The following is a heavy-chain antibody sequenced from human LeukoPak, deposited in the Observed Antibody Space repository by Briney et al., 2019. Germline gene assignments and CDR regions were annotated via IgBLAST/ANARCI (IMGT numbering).Heavy chain of an antibody. CDR2: MNPNSGNT. CDR1: GYTFTSYD. D-gene: IGHD3-22*01. J-gene: IGHJ3*02. Sequence: ASVKVSCKASGYTFTSYDINWVRQATGQGLEWMGWMNPNSGNTGYAQEFQGRVTMTRDMSTSTVYMELSSLRSEDTAVYYCARGRNYYDSSDYYEGDAFDIWGQGTMVTVSS. V-gene: IGHV1-8*01. CDR3: ARGRNYYDSSDYYEGDAFDI.